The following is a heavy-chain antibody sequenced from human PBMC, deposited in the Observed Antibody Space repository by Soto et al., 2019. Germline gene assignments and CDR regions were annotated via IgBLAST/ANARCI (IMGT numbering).Heavy chain of an antibody. CDR3: ARSGDSSSWDV. J-gene: IGHJ3*01. Sequence: GGSLRLSCAASGFTFSDYYMSWIRQAPGGGLECISYISTSSSYTNYADSVKGRFTISRDNAQNSLYLQMSSLRVEDTAVYYSARSGDSSSWDVWGQGTMVTVSS. D-gene: IGHD6-13*01. CDR1: GFTFSDYY. CDR2: ISTSSSYT. V-gene: IGHV3-11*03.